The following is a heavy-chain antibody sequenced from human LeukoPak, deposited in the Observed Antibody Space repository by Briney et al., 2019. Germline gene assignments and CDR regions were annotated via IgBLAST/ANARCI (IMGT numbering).Heavy chain of an antibody. CDR1: GYTFTSYY. CDR2: MNPNSGKT. Sequence: ASVKVSCKASGYTFTSYYMHWVRQAPGQGLEWMGWMNPNSGKTAYAQKFQGRVTMTGNTSITTAYMGLSTLRFEDTAVYYCARGSGFGELLLGGWFDPWGQGTLVTVSS. J-gene: IGHJ5*02. CDR3: ARGSGFGELLLGGWFDP. D-gene: IGHD3-10*01. V-gene: IGHV1-8*02.